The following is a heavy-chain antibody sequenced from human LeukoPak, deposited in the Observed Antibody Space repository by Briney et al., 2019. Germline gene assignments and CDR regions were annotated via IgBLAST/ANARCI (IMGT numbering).Heavy chain of an antibody. CDR3: AKDGDILTGFDY. V-gene: IGHV3-23*01. CDR2: ISGSGGST. J-gene: IGHJ4*02. CDR1: GFTFSSYA. Sequence: GGSLRLSXAASGFTFSSYAMSWVRQAPGKGLEWVSAISGSGGSTYYADSVKGRFTISRDNSKNTLYLQMNSLRAEDTAVYYCAKDGDILTGFDYWGQRTLVTVSS. D-gene: IGHD3-9*01.